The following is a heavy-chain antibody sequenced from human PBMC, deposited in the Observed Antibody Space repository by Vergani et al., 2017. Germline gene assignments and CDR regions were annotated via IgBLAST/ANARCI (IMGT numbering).Heavy chain of an antibody. CDR3: ARDGGEYDKDALDG. J-gene: IGHJ3*01. CDR1: GGYFSTGDQS. CDR2: IYTSVAI. D-gene: IGHD2-21*01. Sequence: QVQLQESGPGLVKPSQTLSLTCTVSGGYFSTGDQSWTWLRQSAGKGLEWIRRIYTSVAINYNPPLRSRAIMSVDEYKKQFSLKLTSVTAADTAVYYCARDGGEYDKDALDGWGQGTKVTVTS. V-gene: IGHV4-61*02.